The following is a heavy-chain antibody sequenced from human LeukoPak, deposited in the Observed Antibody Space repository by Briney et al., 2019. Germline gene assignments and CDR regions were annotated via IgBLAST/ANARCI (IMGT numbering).Heavy chain of an antibody. CDR1: GYTFTSYG. J-gene: IGHJ3*02. V-gene: IGHV5-51*01. CDR2: IYSGDSDT. Sequence: KVSCKASGYTFTSYGISWVRQMPGKGLEWMGIIYSGDSDTRYSPSFQGQVTISADKSISTAYLQWSGLKASDTAMYYCARLGGSYGDSAFDIWGQGTMVTVSS. CDR3: ARLGGSYGDSAFDI. D-gene: IGHD1-26*01.